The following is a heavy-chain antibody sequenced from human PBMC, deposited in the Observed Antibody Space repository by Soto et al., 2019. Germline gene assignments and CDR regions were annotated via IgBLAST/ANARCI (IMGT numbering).Heavy chain of an antibody. CDR2: ISGSGGST. J-gene: IGHJ3*02. CDR1: GFTFSSYA. Sequence: GGSLRLSCAASGFTFSSYAMSWVRQAPGKGLEWVSAISGSGGSTYYADSVKGRFTISRDNSKNTLYLQMNSLRAEDTAVYYCAKDNAYGDYARVAFDIWGQGTMVTVSS. D-gene: IGHD4-17*01. CDR3: AKDNAYGDYARVAFDI. V-gene: IGHV3-23*01.